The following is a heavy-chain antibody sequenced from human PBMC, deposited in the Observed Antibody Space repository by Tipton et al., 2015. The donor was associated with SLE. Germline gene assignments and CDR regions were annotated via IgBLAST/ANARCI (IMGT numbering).Heavy chain of an antibody. CDR2: IYYSGST. CDR1: GGSISSSSYY. J-gene: IGHJ2*01. V-gene: IGHV4-39*07. D-gene: IGHD2-2*01. CDR3: ARDYGYCSSTSCYPWYFDL. Sequence: TLSLTCTVSGGSISSSSYYWGWIRQPPGKGLEWIGSIYYSGSTNYNPSLKSRVTISVDTSKNQFSLKLSSVTAADTAVYYCARDYGYCSSTSCYPWYFDLWGRGTLATVSS.